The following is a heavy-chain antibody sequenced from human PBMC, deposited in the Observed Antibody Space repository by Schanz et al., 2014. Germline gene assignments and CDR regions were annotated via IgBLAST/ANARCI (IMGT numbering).Heavy chain of an antibody. Sequence: EVQLVESGGGLVQPGGSLRLSCAASGFTFSAYWMTWVRQAPGKGLDWVGIIKPDGSEKFYVDSVKGRFTISRDNAKNSVYLQMNTLRAEDTAIYFCARDSRYCTGVDCKGDAFDLWGQGTLVTVSS. CDR1: GFTFSAYW. J-gene: IGHJ3*01. CDR3: ARDSRYCTGVDCKGDAFDL. V-gene: IGHV3-7*01. D-gene: IGHD2-8*02. CDR2: IKPDGSEK.